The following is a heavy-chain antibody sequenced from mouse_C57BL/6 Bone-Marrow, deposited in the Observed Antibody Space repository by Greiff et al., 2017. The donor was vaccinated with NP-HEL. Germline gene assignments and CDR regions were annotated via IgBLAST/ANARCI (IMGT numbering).Heavy chain of an antibody. D-gene: IGHD2-4*01. CDR2: IHPNSGST. Sequence: QVQLQQPGAELVKPGASVKLSCKASGYTFTSYWMHWVKQRPGQGLEWIGMIHPNSGSTNYNEKFKSKATLTVDKSSSTAYMQLSSLTSEDSAVYYCARREYDYDGGRYAMDYWGQGTSVTVSS. J-gene: IGHJ4*01. V-gene: IGHV1-64*01. CDR3: ARREYDYDGGRYAMDY. CDR1: GYTFTSYW.